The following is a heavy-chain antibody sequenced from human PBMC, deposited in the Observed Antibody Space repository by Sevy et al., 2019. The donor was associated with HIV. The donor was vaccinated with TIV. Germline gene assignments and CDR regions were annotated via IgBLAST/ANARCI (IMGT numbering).Heavy chain of an antibody. CDR3: ASEGGLTGGAIVIYGMDV. Sequence: GGSMRLSCAASGFSFSRSPMHWVRQAPGKGLEWVAVMSYNGNKKYNGDSVKGRFTISRDDAKNTLYLQMNSLRGEDAAVYYCASEGGLTGGAIVIYGMDVWGQGTTVTVSS. CDR1: GFSFSRSP. D-gene: IGHD3-16*02. V-gene: IGHV3-30*04. J-gene: IGHJ6*02. CDR2: MSYNGNKK.